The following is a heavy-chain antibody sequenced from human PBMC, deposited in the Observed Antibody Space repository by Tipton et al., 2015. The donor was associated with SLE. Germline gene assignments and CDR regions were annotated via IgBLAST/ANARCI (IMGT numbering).Heavy chain of an antibody. V-gene: IGHV4-39*07. D-gene: IGHD3-22*01. CDR3: ARVGYDSSGFDY. CDR1: GGSISSSSYY. J-gene: IGHJ4*02. Sequence: TLSLTCTVSGGSISSSSYYWGWIRQPPGKGLEWIGRIYYSGSTYYNPSLKSRVTISVDTSKNQFSLKLSSVTAADTAVYYCARVGYDSSGFDYWGQGTLVTVSS. CDR2: IYYSGST.